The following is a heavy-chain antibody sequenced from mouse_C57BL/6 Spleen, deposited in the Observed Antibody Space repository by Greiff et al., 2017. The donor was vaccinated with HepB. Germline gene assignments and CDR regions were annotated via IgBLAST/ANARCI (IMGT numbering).Heavy chain of an antibody. Sequence: DVKLQESGGGLVKPGGSLKLSCAASGFTFSSYTMSWVRQTPEKRLEWVATISGGGGNTYYPDSVKGRFTISRDNAKNTLYLQMSSLRSEDTALYYCARGDYYGSSWYFDVWGTGTTVTVSS. J-gene: IGHJ1*03. D-gene: IGHD1-1*01. CDR3: ARGDYYGSSWYFDV. CDR2: ISGGGGNT. CDR1: GFTFSSYT. V-gene: IGHV5-9*01.